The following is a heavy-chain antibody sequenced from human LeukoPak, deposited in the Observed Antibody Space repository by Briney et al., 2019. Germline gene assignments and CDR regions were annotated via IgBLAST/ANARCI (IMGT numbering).Heavy chain of an antibody. V-gene: IGHV3-48*03. Sequence: GGSLRLSRAASGFTSSTYEMNAVRQAPGKGLWRVSYICSSITIYYAASVKGRFTISRDNAKNSLYLQMNSLRAEDTAVYYCAREGRSGYDLTGYYGMDVWGKGTTVTVSS. CDR1: GFTSSTYE. D-gene: IGHD5-12*01. J-gene: IGHJ6*04. CDR2: ICSSITI. CDR3: AREGRSGYDLTGYYGMDV.